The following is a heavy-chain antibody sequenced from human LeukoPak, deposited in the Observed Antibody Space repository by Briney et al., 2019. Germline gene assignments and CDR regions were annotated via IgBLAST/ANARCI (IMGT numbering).Heavy chain of an antibody. J-gene: IGHJ1*01. D-gene: IGHD2-2*01. V-gene: IGHV3-30*01. Sequence: PGRSLRLSCAASGFTFSSYAMHWVRQAPGEGLEWVAVISYDGSNKYYADSVKGRFTISRDNSKNTLYLQMNSLRAEDTAVYYCARDTEPLYCSSTSCYPGYFQHWGQGTLVTVSS. CDR3: ARDTEPLYCSSTSCYPGYFQH. CDR2: ISYDGSNK. CDR1: GFTFSSYA.